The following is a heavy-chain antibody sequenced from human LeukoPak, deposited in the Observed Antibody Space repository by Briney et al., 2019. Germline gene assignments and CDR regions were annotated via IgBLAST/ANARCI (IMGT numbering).Heavy chain of an antibody. Sequence: GGSLRLSCAASGFTFSSYAMHWVRQAPGKGLEWVAVISYDGSNKYYADSVKGRFTISRDNSKNTLYLQMNSLRAEDTAVYYCARAASSGYYYLAPPDYWGQGTLVTVSS. V-gene: IGHV3-30-3*01. CDR1: GFTFSSYA. CDR2: ISYDGSNK. J-gene: IGHJ4*02. D-gene: IGHD3-22*01. CDR3: ARAASSGYYYLAPPDY.